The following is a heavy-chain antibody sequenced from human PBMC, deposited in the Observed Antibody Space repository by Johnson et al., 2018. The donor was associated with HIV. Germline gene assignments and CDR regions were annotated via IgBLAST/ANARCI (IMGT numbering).Heavy chain of an antibody. Sequence: VQLVESGGGVVQPGRSLRLSCAASGFTFSSNYMSWVRQAQGKGLEWVSVIYSGGSTHYADSVKGRFTISRDNSKNTLYLQMNSLRTEDTAVYYCAGESIGAFDIWGQGTMVTVSS. J-gene: IGHJ3*02. D-gene: IGHD3-10*01. CDR1: GFTFSSNY. V-gene: IGHV3-66*02. CDR3: AGESIGAFDI. CDR2: IYSGGST.